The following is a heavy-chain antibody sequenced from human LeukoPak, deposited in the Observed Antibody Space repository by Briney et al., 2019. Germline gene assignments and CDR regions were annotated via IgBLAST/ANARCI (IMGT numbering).Heavy chain of an antibody. V-gene: IGHV1-2*06. CDR1: GYTFTAYY. CDR3: ARDRDTTGYYYMDV. CDR2: IDPNNGGT. Sequence: GASVKVSCKASGYTFTAYYLYWVLQAPGQGLEWMGRIDPNNGGTNYAQKFQGRVTMTRDTSINTAYMELSRLRSDDTAVYYCARDRDTTGYYYMDVWGKGTTVTVSS. D-gene: IGHD1-1*01. J-gene: IGHJ6*03.